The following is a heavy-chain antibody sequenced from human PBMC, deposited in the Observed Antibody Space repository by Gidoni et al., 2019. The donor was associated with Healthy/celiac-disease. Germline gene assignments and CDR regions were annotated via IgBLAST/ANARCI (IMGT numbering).Heavy chain of an antibody. V-gene: IGHV4-38-2*01. CDR3: AREDYGDYRWFDP. D-gene: IGHD4-17*01. J-gene: IGHJ5*02. Sequence: QVQLQESGPGLVKPSETLSLTCAVSGYSISSGYYWGWIRQPPGKGLEWIGSIYHSGSTYYNPSLKSRVTISVDTSKNQFSLKLSSVTAADTAVYYCAREDYGDYRWFDPWGQGTLVTVSS. CDR2: IYHSGST. CDR1: GYSISSGYY.